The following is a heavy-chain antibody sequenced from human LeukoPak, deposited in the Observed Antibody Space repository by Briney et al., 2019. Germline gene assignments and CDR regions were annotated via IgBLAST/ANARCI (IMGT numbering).Heavy chain of an antibody. V-gene: IGHV1-46*01. D-gene: IGHD6-19*01. CDR1: GYTFTSYY. CDR2: INPTGGST. Sequence: GASVKVSCKASGYTFTSYYMHWVRQAPGQGLEWMGLINPTGGSTGYAQKFQGRVTMTRDMSTSTDYMELRSLRSDDTAVYYCANRGAVAGGVLDYWGQGTLVTVSS. J-gene: IGHJ4*02. CDR3: ANRGAVAGGVLDY.